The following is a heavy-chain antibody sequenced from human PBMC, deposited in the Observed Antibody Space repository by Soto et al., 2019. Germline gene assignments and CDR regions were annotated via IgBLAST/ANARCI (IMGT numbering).Heavy chain of an antibody. J-gene: IGHJ4*02. CDR2: ISYDGSNQ. CDR3: AKDGNIYTSGWYAPSLDY. Sequence: QVQLVESGGGVAQPGRSLRLSCAASGFTFSNYGMHWVRQAPGKGLEWVGVISYDGSNQYYADSVEGRITNSRDNSKNTLYLQVNSLRAEATAVYYCAKDGNIYTSGWYAPSLDYWGQGTLVTVSS. CDR1: GFTFSNYG. V-gene: IGHV3-30*18. D-gene: IGHD6-19*01.